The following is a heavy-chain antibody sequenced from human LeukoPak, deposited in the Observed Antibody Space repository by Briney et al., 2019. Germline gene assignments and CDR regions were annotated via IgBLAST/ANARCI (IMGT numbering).Heavy chain of an antibody. Sequence: SETLSLTCAVYGGSFSGYYWSWIRQPPGKGLEWIGEINHSGSTNYNPSLKSRVTISVDTSKNQFSLKLSSVTAADTAVYYCARGHGQYYFDYWGQGTLVTVSS. V-gene: IGHV4-34*01. J-gene: IGHJ4*02. CDR1: GGSFSGYY. CDR2: INHSGST. CDR3: ARGHGQYYFDY.